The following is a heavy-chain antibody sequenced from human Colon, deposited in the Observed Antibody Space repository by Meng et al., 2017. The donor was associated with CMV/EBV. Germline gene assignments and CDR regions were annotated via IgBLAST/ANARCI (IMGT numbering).Heavy chain of an antibody. D-gene: IGHD3-22*01. CDR1: GFGFSTSS. Sequence: GFGFSTSSMTWARPTPGKGRECVASISRGGDFIYYADSVTCRFIISRDNTKSSLFLDRDSVRVDDTAIYYCARRICSATSCYSDSWGQGTLVTVSS. J-gene: IGHJ4*02. CDR2: ISRGGDFI. CDR3: ARRICSATSCYSDS. V-gene: IGHV3-21*06.